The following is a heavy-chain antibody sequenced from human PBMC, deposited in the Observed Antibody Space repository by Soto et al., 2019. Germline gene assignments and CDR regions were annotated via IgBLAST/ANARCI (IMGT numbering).Heavy chain of an antibody. Sequence: PSETLSLTCTVSGGSISSYYWSWIRQPPGKGLEWIGYIYYSGSANYNPSLKSRVTISVDTSKNQFSLRLSSVTTADTAVYYCARGSWDLRVGMDVWGQGTTVTVS. J-gene: IGHJ6*02. V-gene: IGHV4-59*01. D-gene: IGHD1-26*01. CDR2: IYYSGSA. CDR1: GGSISSYY. CDR3: ARGSWDLRVGMDV.